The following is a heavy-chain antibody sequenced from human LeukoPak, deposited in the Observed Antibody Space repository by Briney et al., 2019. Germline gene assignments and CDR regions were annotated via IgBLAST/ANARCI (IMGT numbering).Heavy chain of an antibody. Sequence: GGSLRLSCAASGFTFSSYAMHWVRQAPGKGLEWVAVISYDGSNKYYADSVKGRFTISRDNSKNTLYLQMNSLRAEDTAVYYCARGGIVGVARGPGRFDYWGQGTLVTVSS. J-gene: IGHJ4*02. CDR3: ARGGIVGVARGPGRFDY. CDR1: GFTFSSYA. CDR2: ISYDGSNK. D-gene: IGHD1-26*01. V-gene: IGHV3-30-3*01.